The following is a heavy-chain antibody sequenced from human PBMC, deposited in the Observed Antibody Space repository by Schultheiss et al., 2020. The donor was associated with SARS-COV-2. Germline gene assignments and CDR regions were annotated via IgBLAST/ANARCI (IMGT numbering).Heavy chain of an antibody. CDR3: ARARGIVVVVAATESWFDP. CDR2: IYHSGST. J-gene: IGHJ5*02. CDR1: GGSISSYY. V-gene: IGHV4-59*01. D-gene: IGHD2-15*01. Sequence: SQTLSLTCTVSGGSISSYYWGWIRQPPGKGLEWIGEIYHSGSTNYNPSLKSRVTISVDTAKNQFSLKLSSVTAADKAVYFCARARGIVVVVAATESWFDPWGQGTLVTVSS.